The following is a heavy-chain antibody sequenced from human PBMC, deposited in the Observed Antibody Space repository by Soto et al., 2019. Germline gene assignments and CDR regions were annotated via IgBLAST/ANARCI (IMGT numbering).Heavy chain of an antibody. J-gene: IGHJ4*02. D-gene: IGHD2-15*01. Sequence: QVQLVESGGGVVQPGRSLRLSCAASGFTFSSYGMHWVRQAPGKGLEWVAVIWYDGSNKYYADSVKGRFTISRDNSKNTLYLQMNSLRAEDTAVYYCARDVGYCSGGSCSNFGYWGQGTLVTVSS. CDR1: GFTFSSYG. CDR3: ARDVGYCSGGSCSNFGY. V-gene: IGHV3-33*01. CDR2: IWYDGSNK.